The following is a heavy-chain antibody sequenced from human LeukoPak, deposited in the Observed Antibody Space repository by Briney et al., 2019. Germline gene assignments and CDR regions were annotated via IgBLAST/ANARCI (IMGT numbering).Heavy chain of an antibody. D-gene: IGHD2-2*01. CDR3: ARGPSLLYCSSTSCYYLDY. CDR2: INHSGST. CDR1: GGSFSGYY. Sequence: SETLSLTCAVYGGSFSGYYWSWIRQPPGKGLEWIGEINHSGSTNYNPSLKSRVTISVDTSKNQFSLKLSSVTAADTAVYYCARGPSLLYCSSTSCYYLDYWGQGTLVTVSS. V-gene: IGHV4-34*01. J-gene: IGHJ4*02.